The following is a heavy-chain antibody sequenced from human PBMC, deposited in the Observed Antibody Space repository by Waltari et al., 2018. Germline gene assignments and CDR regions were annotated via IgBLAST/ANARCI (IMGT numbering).Heavy chain of an antibody. CDR3: AKFTVSGAFDI. CDR1: GFTFSSNG. Sequence: QVQLVESGGGVVQPGRSLRLSCAASGFTFSSNGMHWVRQAPGKGLEWVAVIWYDGSNKYYADSVKGRFTISRDNSKNTLYLQMNSLRAEDTAVYYCAKFTVSGAFDIWGQGTMVTVSS. CDR2: IWYDGSNK. J-gene: IGHJ3*02. D-gene: IGHD3-3*01. V-gene: IGHV3-30*18.